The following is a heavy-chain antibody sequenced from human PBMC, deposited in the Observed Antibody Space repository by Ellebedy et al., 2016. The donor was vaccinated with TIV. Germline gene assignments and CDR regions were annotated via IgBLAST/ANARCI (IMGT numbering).Heavy chain of an antibody. CDR1: GFTFGHYG. D-gene: IGHD1-14*01. CDR2: ISYDGGDM. CDR3: AKPLTTTPSTELAY. Sequence: GESLKTSCAASGFTFGHYGMHWVRQAPGKGLEWVAVISYDGGDMFYADSVKGRFTISRDNYKNTLFLQMNSLRDEDTAVYYCAKPLTTTPSTELAYWGQGTLVTVSS. V-gene: IGHV3-30*18. J-gene: IGHJ4*02.